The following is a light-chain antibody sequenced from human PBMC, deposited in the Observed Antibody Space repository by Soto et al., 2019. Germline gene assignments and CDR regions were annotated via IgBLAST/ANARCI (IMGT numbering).Light chain of an antibody. CDR1: QSVGGN. CDR3: QQYNNWPLYT. CDR2: DAS. V-gene: IGKV3-15*01. Sequence: EIVMTQSPATLSVSPGERTTLSCRASQSVGGNLAWYQQRPGRAPRLLIYDASTRATDIPVRLSGSGSGTEFTLTICSLQSEDFALYYCQQYNNWPLYTFGQGTKLEIK. J-gene: IGKJ2*01.